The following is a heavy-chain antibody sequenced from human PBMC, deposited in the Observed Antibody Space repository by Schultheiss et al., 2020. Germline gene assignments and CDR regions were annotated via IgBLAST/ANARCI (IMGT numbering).Heavy chain of an antibody. CDR1: GGSISSYY. D-gene: IGHD5-24*01. J-gene: IGHJ4*02. CDR3: ARLGVEMATIVDY. V-gene: IGHV4-59*08. Sequence: SETLSLTCTVSGGSISSYYWSWIRQPPGKGLEWIGYIYYSGSTYYNPSLKSRVTISVDTSKNQFSLKLSSVTAADTAVYYCARLGVEMATIVDYWGQGTLVTVSS. CDR2: IYYSGST.